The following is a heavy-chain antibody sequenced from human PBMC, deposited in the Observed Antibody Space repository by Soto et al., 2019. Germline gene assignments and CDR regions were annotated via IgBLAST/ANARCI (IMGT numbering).Heavy chain of an antibody. Sequence: EVQLVESGGGVVQPGRSLRLSCAASGFTFSSYEMNWVRQAPGKGLEWLSYISSSGITIFYADSVKGRFNISRDNAKNSLFLQMNSLRAEDTAVYFCARGNWNYCDFWGQGTLVTVSS. CDR3: ARGNWNYCDF. V-gene: IGHV3-48*03. J-gene: IGHJ4*02. CDR1: GFTFSSYE. D-gene: IGHD1-7*01. CDR2: ISSSGITI.